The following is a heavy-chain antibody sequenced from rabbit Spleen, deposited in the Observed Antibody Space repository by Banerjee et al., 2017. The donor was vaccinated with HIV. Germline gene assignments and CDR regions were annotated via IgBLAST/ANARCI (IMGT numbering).Heavy chain of an antibody. D-gene: IGHD4-1*01. CDR2: IDTGSSGFT. V-gene: IGHV1S40*01. Sequence: QSLEESGGDLVKPGASLTLTCTASGGSFSSSSYMCWVRQAPGKGLEWIACIDTGSSGFTYFATWAKGRFTCSKTSSTTVTLQMTSLTAADTAIYFCARDLAGVIGWNFNLWGQGTLVTVS. J-gene: IGHJ4*01. CDR1: GGSFSSSSY. CDR3: ARDLAGVIGWNFNL.